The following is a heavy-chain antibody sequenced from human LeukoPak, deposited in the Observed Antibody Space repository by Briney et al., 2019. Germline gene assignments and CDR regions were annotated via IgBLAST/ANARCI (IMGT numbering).Heavy chain of an antibody. D-gene: IGHD1-14*01. Sequence: GGSLRLSCAATGFTFTTAWMNWVRQAPGKGLEWVGRVKSIGSGGTADYSAPVKGRFTISRDDSKHTWYLQMNSLSTEDTAVYYCTVVLTGTPVEPIIDFWGQGNPGHRLL. J-gene: IGHJ4*02. CDR1: GFTFTTAW. CDR3: TVVLTGTPVEPIIDF. V-gene: IGHV3-15*01. CDR2: VKSIGSGGTA.